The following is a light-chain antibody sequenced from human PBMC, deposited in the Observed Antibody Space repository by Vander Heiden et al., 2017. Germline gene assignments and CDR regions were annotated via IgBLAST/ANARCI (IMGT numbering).Light chain of an antibody. J-gene: IGKJ3*01. CDR3: QQLKSSPFT. V-gene: IGKV1-9*01. CDR1: KGSSSF. Sequence: DLKLTQSPSFLSASLGDRVTTTCRARKGSSSFLAWYQQKPGKAPKLLIYTASTVQSGVPSRFSGSGSGKEFTLTISSLQPEDFATYYCQQLKSSPFTFGHGTKVDIK. CDR2: TAS.